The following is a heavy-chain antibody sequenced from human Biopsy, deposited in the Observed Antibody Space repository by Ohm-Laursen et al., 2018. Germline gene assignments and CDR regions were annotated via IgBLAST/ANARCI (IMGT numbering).Heavy chain of an antibody. D-gene: IGHD4-11*01. CDR1: GDSVTKYY. Sequence: TLSLTCTVSGDSVTKYYWSWIRQPPGKGLEWIGHIYYSVMTNYNPSLQSRVSISVDTSRNQVSLTLSSVTAADTAVYYCARDSGVLNYGNFKYYHYYGMDVWGQGTKVTVSS. J-gene: IGHJ6*02. V-gene: IGHV4-59*02. CDR3: ARDSGVLNYGNFKYYHYYGMDV. CDR2: IYYSVMT.